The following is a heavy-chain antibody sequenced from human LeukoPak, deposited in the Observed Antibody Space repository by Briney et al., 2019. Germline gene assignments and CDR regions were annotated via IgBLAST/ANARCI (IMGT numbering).Heavy chain of an antibody. D-gene: IGHD1-26*01. V-gene: IGHV4-39*01. Sequence: SETLSLTCTVSGGSVNSGSYFWSWFRQPPGKRLEWIGSIYYSGNTYYNPSLKSRVTISIDTSKNQFSLNLNSVTAADTALYSRARHYLGGNYPDYFNHWGQGTLVTVSS. CDR2: IYYSGNT. CDR3: ARHYLGGNYPDYFNH. CDR1: GGSVNSGSYF. J-gene: IGHJ4*02.